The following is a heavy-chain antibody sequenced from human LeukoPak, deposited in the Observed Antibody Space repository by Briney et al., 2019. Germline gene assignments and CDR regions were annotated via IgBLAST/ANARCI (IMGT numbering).Heavy chain of an antibody. CDR2: IYHSGST. CDR1: GYSISSGYY. CDR3: ARDGGSSNGFDY. V-gene: IGHV4-38-2*02. Sequence: SETLSLTCTVSGYSISSGYYWGWIRQPPGKGLEWIGSIYHSGSTYYNPSLRSRVTISVDTSKNQFSLKLSSVTAADTAVYYCARDGGSSNGFDYWGQGTLVTVSS. J-gene: IGHJ4*02. D-gene: IGHD3-16*01.